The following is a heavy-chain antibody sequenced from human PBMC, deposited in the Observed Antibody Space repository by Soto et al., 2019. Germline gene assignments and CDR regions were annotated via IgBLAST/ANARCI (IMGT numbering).Heavy chain of an antibody. CDR1: GYSITTYY. CDR3: SREKRTTLGH. J-gene: IGHJ5*02. Sequence: QVQLVQSGAAVEKPGASVKISCKASGYSITTYYMHLVRQAPGQGLEWMGMINPGGGTTSYAQKIQGRVSLTRAASTSTASMALSSLRSEDTALYCCSREKRTTLGHWGHGTLVTVSS. D-gene: IGHD1-1*01. CDR2: INPGGGTT. V-gene: IGHV1-46*01.